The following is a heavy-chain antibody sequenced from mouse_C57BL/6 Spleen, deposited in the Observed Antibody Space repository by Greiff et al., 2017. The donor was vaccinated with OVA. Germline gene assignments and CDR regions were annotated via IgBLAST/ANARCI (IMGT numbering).Heavy chain of an antibody. Sequence: EVKLVESGGGLVQPGGSLKLSCAASGFTFSDYGMAWVRQAPRKGPEWVAFISNLAYSIYYADTVTGRFTITRENAKNTRYLEMSSLRSEVTAMYYCERHSSEGYAMDYWGQGTSVNVSS. CDR1: GFTFSDYG. J-gene: IGHJ4*01. D-gene: IGHD2-10*02. CDR2: ISNLAYSI. CDR3: ERHSSEGYAMDY. V-gene: IGHV5-15*01.